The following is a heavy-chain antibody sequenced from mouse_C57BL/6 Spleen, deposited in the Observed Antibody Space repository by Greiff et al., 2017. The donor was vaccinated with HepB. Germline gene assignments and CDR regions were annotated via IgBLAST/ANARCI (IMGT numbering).Heavy chain of an antibody. J-gene: IGHJ3*01. CDR1: GFNIKDYY. D-gene: IGHD2-4*01. V-gene: IGHV14-2*01. CDR3: ANYDYDLGAWFAY. CDR2: IDPEDGET. Sequence: VTLKVSGAELVKPGASVKLSCTASGFNIKDYYMHWVKQRTEQGLEWIGRIDPEDGETKYAPKFQGKATITADTSSNTAYLQLSSLTSEDTAVYYCANYDYDLGAWFAYWGQGTLVTVSA.